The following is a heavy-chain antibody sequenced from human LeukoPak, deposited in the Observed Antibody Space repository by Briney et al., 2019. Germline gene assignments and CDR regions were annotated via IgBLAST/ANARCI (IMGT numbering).Heavy chain of an antibody. J-gene: IGHJ6*02. V-gene: IGHV1-2*02. CDR3: ARFPEATYGDYYYGMDV. CDR1: GYTFTGYY. D-gene: IGHD4-17*01. CDR2: INPNSGGT. Sequence: ASVTVSCKASGYTFTGYYMHWVRQAPGQGLEWMGWINPNSGGTNYAQKFQGRVTMTRDTSISTAYMEPSRLRSDDTAVYYCARFPEATYGDYYYGMDVWGQGTTVTVSS.